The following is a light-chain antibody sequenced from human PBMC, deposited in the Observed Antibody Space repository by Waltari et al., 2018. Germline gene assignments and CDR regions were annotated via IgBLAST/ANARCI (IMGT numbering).Light chain of an antibody. Sequence: EIVMTQSPATLSVSPGDTASLSCRARQSVSSNLAGYQQKPGQAPRLLIYGAYTRATGIPARFSGSGYGTEFTLTISSLQSEDFAVYYCQQYNNWPPYTFGQGTKLEIK. V-gene: IGKV3-15*01. J-gene: IGKJ2*01. CDR2: GAY. CDR1: QSVSSN. CDR3: QQYNNWPPYT.